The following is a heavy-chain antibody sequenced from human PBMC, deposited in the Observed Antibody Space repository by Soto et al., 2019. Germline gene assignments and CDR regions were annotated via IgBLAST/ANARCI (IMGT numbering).Heavy chain of an antibody. CDR2: INAGNGNT. V-gene: IGHV1-3*01. D-gene: IGHD3-10*01. Sequence: GASVKVSCKASGYTFTSYAMHWVRQAPGQRLEWMGWINAGNGNTKYSQKFQGRVTITRDTSASTAYMELSSLRSEDTAVYYCARDATMVRGVIRNYFDYWGQGTLVTVSS. J-gene: IGHJ4*02. CDR3: ARDATMVRGVIRNYFDY. CDR1: GYTFTSYA.